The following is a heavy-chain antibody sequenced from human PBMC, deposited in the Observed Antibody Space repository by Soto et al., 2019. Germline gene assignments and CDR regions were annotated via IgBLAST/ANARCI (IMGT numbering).Heavy chain of an antibody. D-gene: IGHD3-3*01. CDR3: ARAVFSTIYPGNNWFDS. V-gene: IGHV4-4*02. J-gene: IGHJ5*01. Sequence: SETLSLTCAVSGGSISSSNWWSWVRQPPGKGLEWIGEIYHSGSTNYNPSLKSRVTISVDKSKNHFSLKLSSVTAADTAVYYCARAVFSTIYPGNNWFDSWGQGTLVTVSA. CDR2: IYHSGST. CDR1: GGSISSSNW.